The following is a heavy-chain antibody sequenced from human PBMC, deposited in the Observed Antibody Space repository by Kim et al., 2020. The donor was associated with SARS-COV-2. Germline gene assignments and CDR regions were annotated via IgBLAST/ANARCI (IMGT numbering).Heavy chain of an antibody. CDR3: ALVGGSTWLFPGDY. J-gene: IGHJ4*02. CDR1: GFIVSSNY. CDR2: IYSGGST. Sequence: GGSLRLSCTVSGFIVSSNYMNWVRQAPGKGLEWVSMIYSGGSTYYADSVKGRFTISRDSSRNTLYLQMNSLTADDTAVYYCALVGGSTWLFPGDYWGQGTLVTVSS. V-gene: IGHV3-53*03. D-gene: IGHD6-13*01.